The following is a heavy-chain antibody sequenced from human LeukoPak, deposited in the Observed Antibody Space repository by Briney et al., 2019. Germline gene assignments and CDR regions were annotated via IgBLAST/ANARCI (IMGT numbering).Heavy chain of an antibody. CDR2: IYYSGST. J-gene: IGHJ3*02. V-gene: IGHV4-59*11. Sequence: SETLSLTCTVSGGSISSHYWSWIRQPPGKGLEWIGYIYYSGSTNYNPSLKRRVTISVDTSKNQFSLKLSSVTAADTAVYYCARVSREAQLVPGASDIWGQGTMVTVSS. D-gene: IGHD6-6*01. CDR1: GGSISSHY. CDR3: ARVSREAQLVPGASDI.